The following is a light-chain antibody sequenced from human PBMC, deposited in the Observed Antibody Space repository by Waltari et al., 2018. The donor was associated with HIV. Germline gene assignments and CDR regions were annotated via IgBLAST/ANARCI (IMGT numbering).Light chain of an antibody. CDR3: YSTDSSGNHWV. CDR1: ALPKKY. CDR2: EDS. V-gene: IGLV3-10*01. Sequence: SYELTQPPSVSVSPGQTARITCSGDALPKKYAYWYQQKSGQAPVLVIYEDSKRPSGIPERFPGSSSGTMATLTISGAQVEDEADYYCYSTDSSGNHWVFGTGTKVTVL. J-gene: IGLJ1*01.